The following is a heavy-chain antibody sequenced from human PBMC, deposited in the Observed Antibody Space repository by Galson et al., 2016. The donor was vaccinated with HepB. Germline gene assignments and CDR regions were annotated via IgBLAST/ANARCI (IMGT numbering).Heavy chain of an antibody. D-gene: IGHD6-13*01. CDR1: GFTFNTNV. CDR3: TRWSAAAGTGTIRFDL. V-gene: IGHV3-73*01. CDR2: IRNKANSYAT. Sequence: SLRLSCAASGFTFNTNVMSWVRQASGKGLEWVGRIRNKANSYATAYAASVKGRFTISRDDSKNTAYLQMNSLKTEDTAVYYCTRWSAAAGTGTIRFDLWGQGTLVTVSS. J-gene: IGHJ5*02.